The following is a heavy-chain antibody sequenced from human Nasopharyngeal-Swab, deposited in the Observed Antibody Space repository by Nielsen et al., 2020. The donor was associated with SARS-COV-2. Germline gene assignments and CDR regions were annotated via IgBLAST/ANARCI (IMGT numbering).Heavy chain of an antibody. J-gene: IGHJ6*03. Sequence: GESLKISCATSGFTFSSYAMHWVRQAPGKGLKWVAVISHDGSDKFYADSVKGRFSISRDTSRSTLYLQLNSLRAEDTALYYCAKADRGGSYFSQYYYYMDVWGTGTTVTVSS. CDR2: ISHDGSDK. D-gene: IGHD1-26*01. V-gene: IGHV3-30*18. CDR1: GFTFSSYA. CDR3: AKADRGGSYFSQYYYYMDV.